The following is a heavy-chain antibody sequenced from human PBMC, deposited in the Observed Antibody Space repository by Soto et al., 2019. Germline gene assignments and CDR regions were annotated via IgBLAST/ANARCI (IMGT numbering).Heavy chain of an antibody. D-gene: IGHD3-22*01. CDR3: AKGTVYYYDSSGEGSFDY. CDR1: GFTFSSYG. J-gene: IGHJ4*02. V-gene: IGHV3-30*18. CDR2: ISYDGSNK. Sequence: GGSLRLSCVASGFTFSSYGMHWVRQAPGKGLEWVAVISYDGSNKYYADSVKGRFTISRDNSKNTLYLQMNSLRAEDTAVYYCAKGTVYYYDSSGEGSFDYWGQGTLVTVSS.